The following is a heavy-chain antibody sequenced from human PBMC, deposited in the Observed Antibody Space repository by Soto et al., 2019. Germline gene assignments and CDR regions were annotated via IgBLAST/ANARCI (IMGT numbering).Heavy chain of an antibody. CDR2: IYYSGST. D-gene: IGHD3-3*01. CDR1: GGSISSAGYY. V-gene: IGHV4-31*03. Sequence: QVQLQESGPGLVKPSQTLSLTCSVSGGSISSAGYYWGWVRQSPGKGLEWIGYIYYSGSTFANPSLRSRVTILIDTSKHLFSLKLRSVTAAYTALYYCSRISIFGLTAYGMDVLGQGTTVTVSS. J-gene: IGHJ6*01. CDR3: SRISIFGLTAYGMDV.